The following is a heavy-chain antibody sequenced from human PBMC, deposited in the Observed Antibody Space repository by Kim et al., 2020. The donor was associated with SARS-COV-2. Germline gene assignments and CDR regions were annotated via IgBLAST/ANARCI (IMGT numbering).Heavy chain of an antibody. D-gene: IGHD5-18*01. CDR2: IDPSDSYT. CDR1: GYSFTSYW. CDR3: ARHKWGDLRYSYGYHYYGMDV. Sequence: GESLKISCKGSGYSFTSYWISWVRQMPGKGLEWMGRIDPSDSYTNYSPSFQGHVTISADKSISTAYLQWSSLKASDTAMYYCARHKWGDLRYSYGYHYYGMDVWGQGTTVTVSS. J-gene: IGHJ6*02. V-gene: IGHV5-10-1*01.